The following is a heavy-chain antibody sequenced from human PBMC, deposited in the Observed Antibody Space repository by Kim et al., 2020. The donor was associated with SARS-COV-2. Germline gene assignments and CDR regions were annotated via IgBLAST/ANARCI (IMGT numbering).Heavy chain of an antibody. CDR2: ISYDGSNK. D-gene: IGHD1-26*01. CDR3: AKELIVGATYTRAVDY. Sequence: GGSLRLSCAASGFTFSSYGMHWVRQAPGKGLEWVAVISYDGSNKYYADSVKGRFTISRDNSKNTLYLQMNSLRAEDTAVYYCAKELIVGATYTRAVDYWG. CDR1: GFTFSSYG. J-gene: IGHJ4*01. V-gene: IGHV3-30*18.